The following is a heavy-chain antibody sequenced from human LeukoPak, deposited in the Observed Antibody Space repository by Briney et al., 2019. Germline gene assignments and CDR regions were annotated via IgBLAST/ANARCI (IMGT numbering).Heavy chain of an antibody. J-gene: IGHJ4*02. Sequence: KTGGSLRLSCAASGFTFNTYSMNWVRQAPGKGLEWVSSISSSSYIYYADSVKGRFTISRDNAKNSLYLQMNSLRAEDTAVYYCARETAGFDYWGQGTLVTVSS. V-gene: IGHV3-21*01. CDR2: ISSSSYI. CDR3: ARETAGFDY. CDR1: GFTFNTYS.